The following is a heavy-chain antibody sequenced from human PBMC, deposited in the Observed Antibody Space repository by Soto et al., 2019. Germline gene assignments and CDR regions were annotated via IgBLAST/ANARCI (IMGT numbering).Heavy chain of an antibody. D-gene: IGHD2-2*01. Sequence: GGSLRLSCAGSGFTVTSKYMSWVRQAPGKGLEWVSLIQSGGSTFYADSVKGRFSISRDNAKNTVYLQMNSLRVEYTALYYCARPRSKSSSGFDLWGQGTMVTVSS. CDR1: GFTVTSKY. CDR2: IQSGGST. CDR3: ARPRSKSSSGFDL. V-gene: IGHV3-66*04. J-gene: IGHJ3*01.